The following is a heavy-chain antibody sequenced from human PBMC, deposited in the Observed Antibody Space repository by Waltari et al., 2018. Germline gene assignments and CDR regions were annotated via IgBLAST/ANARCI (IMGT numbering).Heavy chain of an antibody. CDR2: INSDGSST. CDR1: GFTFSSHW. J-gene: IGHJ3*02. CDR3: AREGYDFWSGYDAFDI. V-gene: IGHV3-74*01. D-gene: IGHD3-3*01. Sequence: EVQLVESGGGLVQPGGSLRLSCAASGFTFSSHWMHWVRPATGKGLVWVSRINSDGSSTSYADSVKGRFTISRDNAKNTLYLQMNSLRAEDTAVYYCAREGYDFWSGYDAFDIWGQGTMVTVSS.